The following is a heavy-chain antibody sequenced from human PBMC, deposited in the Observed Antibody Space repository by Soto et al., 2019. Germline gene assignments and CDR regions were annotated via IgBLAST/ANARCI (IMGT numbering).Heavy chain of an antibody. Sequence: GGSLRLSCAVSGFTFGDSAMHWVRQGPEKGLEWVPGINRKSDLGHADSVKGRFTLSKDNAENSPYLQMNRLRAEDTALYYCAISQDRGGRTTFIYWGQGTQVTVSS. CDR2: INRKSDL. V-gene: IGHV3-9*01. J-gene: IGHJ4*02. CDR3: AISQDRGGRTTFIY. D-gene: IGHD3-16*01. CDR1: GFTFGDSA.